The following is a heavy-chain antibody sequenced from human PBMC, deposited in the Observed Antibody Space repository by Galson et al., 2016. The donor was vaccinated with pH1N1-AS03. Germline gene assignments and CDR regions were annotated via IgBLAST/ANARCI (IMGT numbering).Heavy chain of an antibody. Sequence: PALVKPTQTLTLTCTFSGFSLTTSAVGVVWIRQPPGKALEWLALIYWDDDKRYNSSLKSRLTITKDTSKSQVDLTMTNMDPVDTATYYCARTAGWLPDFWGQGTLVTVSS. J-gene: IGHJ4*02. CDR3: ARTAGWLPDF. D-gene: IGHD3-9*01. CDR2: IYWDDDK. CDR1: GFSLTTSAVG. V-gene: IGHV2-5*02.